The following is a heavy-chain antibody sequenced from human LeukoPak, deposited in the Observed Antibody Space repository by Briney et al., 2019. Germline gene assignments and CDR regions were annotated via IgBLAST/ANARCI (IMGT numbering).Heavy chain of an antibody. CDR1: GGSFSGYY. D-gene: IGHD2-21*02. Sequence: KPSETLSLTCAVYGGSFSGYYWSWIRQPSGKGLEWIGEINHSGSTNYNPSLKSRVTISVDTSKNQFSLKLSSVTAADTAVYYCARRVVVTAKNVFDYLGQGTLVTVFS. V-gene: IGHV4-34*01. CDR3: ARRVVVTAKNVFDY. CDR2: INHSGST. J-gene: IGHJ4*02.